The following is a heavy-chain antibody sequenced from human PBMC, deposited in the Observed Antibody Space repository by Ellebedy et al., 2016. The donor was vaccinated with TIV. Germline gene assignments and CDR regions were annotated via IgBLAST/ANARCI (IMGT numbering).Heavy chain of an antibody. Sequence: GESLKISCAASGFTFSGSAMHWFRQPPGKGLEWVGLIRSNANDYATVYAASVSGRFSISRDDSSDTAYLQMNSLQTEDTAVYYCGSLFYDFYYWGQGTLVTVSS. V-gene: IGHV3-73*01. CDR2: IRSNANDYAT. CDR3: GSLFYDFYY. CDR1: GFTFSGSA. J-gene: IGHJ4*02. D-gene: IGHD3-3*01.